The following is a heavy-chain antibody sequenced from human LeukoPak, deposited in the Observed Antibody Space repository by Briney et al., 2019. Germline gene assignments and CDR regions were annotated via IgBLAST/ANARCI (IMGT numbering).Heavy chain of an antibody. V-gene: IGHV3-7*01. CDR2: MNLDGSEK. Sequence: RGGSLRLSCAASGFTFSSYWMNWVRQAPGKGLEWVASMNLDGSEKYYVDSVKGRFTISRDNAKNSLYLQMNSLRGEDTAVYYCVRVNWVEEADWGQGTLVTVSS. J-gene: IGHJ4*02. D-gene: IGHD6-13*01. CDR1: GFTFSSYW. CDR3: VRVNWVEEAD.